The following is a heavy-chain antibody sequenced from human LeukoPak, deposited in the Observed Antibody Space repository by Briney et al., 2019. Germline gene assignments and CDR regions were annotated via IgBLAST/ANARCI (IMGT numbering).Heavy chain of an antibody. J-gene: IGHJ4*02. V-gene: IGHV3-48*04. CDR1: GFTFSSYS. CDR2: ISRSSSTI. CDR3: ARVRYGDSPFDY. Sequence: PGGSLRLSCVASGFTFSSYSMNWVRQAPGKGLEWVSYISRSSSTIYYAGSVKGRFTISRDNAKNSLYLQMNSLRAEDTAVYYCARVRYGDSPFDYWGQGTLVTVSS. D-gene: IGHD4-17*01.